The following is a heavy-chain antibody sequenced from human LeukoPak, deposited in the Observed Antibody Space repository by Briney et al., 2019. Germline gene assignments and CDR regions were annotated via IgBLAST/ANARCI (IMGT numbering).Heavy chain of an antibody. V-gene: IGHV4-39*01. J-gene: IGHJ4*02. CDR3: ARLGAGPTYYDFWSGYSSFYFDY. CDR2: IHYSGNT. Sequence: SETLSLPCTVSGGSTSSSNYYWGWIRQPPGKGLEWIGGIHYSGNTYYNPSLKSRVTISVDTSKNQFSLKLSSVTAADTAVYYCARLGAGPTYYDFWSGYSSFYFDYWGQGTLVTVSS. D-gene: IGHD3-3*01. CDR1: GGSTSSSNYY.